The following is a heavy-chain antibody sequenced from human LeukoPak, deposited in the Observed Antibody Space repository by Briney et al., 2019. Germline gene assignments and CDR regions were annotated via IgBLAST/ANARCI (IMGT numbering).Heavy chain of an antibody. V-gene: IGHV3-23*01. CDR3: ARYCTSTSCAFEY. CDR1: GFTVSSYY. D-gene: IGHD2-2*01. J-gene: IGHJ4*02. Sequence: GGSLRLSCAASGFTVSSYYMNWVRQAPGEGLEWVSSISGSGGSPIYADSVKGRFTISRDNSKSTLYLQMNSLRAEDTAIYYCARYCTSTSCAFEYWGQGTLVTVSS. CDR2: ISGSGGSP.